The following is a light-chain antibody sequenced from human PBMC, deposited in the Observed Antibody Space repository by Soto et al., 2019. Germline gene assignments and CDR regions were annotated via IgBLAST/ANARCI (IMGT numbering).Light chain of an antibody. CDR1: QSVSSN. CDR3: QQYGYSPIT. Sequence: EIVMTQSPVTLSVSPGERATLSCRASQSVSSNLAWYQQKPGQAPRLLIYAASSRATGSPDRFSGGGSGTDFTLTISRLEPEDFAVYYCQQYGYSPITFGQGTRLEIK. V-gene: IGKV3-20*01. CDR2: AAS. J-gene: IGKJ5*01.